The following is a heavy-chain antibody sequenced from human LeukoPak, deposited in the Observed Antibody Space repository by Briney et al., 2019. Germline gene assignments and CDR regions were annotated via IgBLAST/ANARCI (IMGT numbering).Heavy chain of an antibody. CDR2: ISSSSSYI. D-gene: IGHD3-22*01. CDR3: ARAAYDSTGYLTL. V-gene: IGHV3-21*01. CDR1: GFTFSSYS. Sequence: GGSLRLSCAASGFTFSSYSMNWVRQAPGKGLEWVSSISSSSSYIYYADSVKGRFTISRDNAKNSLYLQMNSLRAEDTAVYYCARAAYDSTGYLTLWGQGTLVTVSS. J-gene: IGHJ4*02.